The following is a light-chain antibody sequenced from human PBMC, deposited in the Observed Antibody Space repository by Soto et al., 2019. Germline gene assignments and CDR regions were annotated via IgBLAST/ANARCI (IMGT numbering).Light chain of an antibody. Sequence: AIRMTQSPSSLSASTGDRVTITCRTSQGISSYLAWYQQKPGKAPKLLIYAASTLQRGVPSRFRGSGSGTDFTLTISCLQSEDFATYYCQQYYSYPSTFGQGTKVEIK. V-gene: IGKV1-8*01. J-gene: IGKJ1*01. CDR3: QQYYSYPST. CDR2: AAS. CDR1: QGISSY.